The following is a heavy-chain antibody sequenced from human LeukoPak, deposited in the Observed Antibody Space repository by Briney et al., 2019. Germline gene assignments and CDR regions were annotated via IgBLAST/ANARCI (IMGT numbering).Heavy chain of an antibody. CDR1: GVSISSYY. CDR3: ARQITYSSGWYYFDY. J-gene: IGHJ4*02. CDR2: IYTSGST. V-gene: IGHV4-4*07. D-gene: IGHD6-19*01. Sequence: SETLSLTCTVSGVSISSYYWSWIRQPAGKGLEWIGRIYTSGSTNYNPSLKSRVTMSVDTSKNQFSLKLSSVTAADTAVYYCARQITYSSGWYYFDYWGQGTLVTVSS.